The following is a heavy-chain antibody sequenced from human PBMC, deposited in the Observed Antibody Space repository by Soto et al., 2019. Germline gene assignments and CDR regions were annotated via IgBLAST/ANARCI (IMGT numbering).Heavy chain of an antibody. CDR1: GYTFTTYG. J-gene: IGHJ6*02. D-gene: IGHD2-21*01. Sequence: QVQLVQSGPEVMKPGASVKVSCKASGYTFTTYGISWVRLAPGQGLEWLGWISGYNGQTNYAPRFRDRVTLTTDTSTSTTNMELRSLRSDATAIYLCARDNRKELWVEGLNAMDVWGQGTTVTVSS. CDR2: ISGYNGQT. CDR3: ARDNRKELWVEGLNAMDV. V-gene: IGHV1-18*01.